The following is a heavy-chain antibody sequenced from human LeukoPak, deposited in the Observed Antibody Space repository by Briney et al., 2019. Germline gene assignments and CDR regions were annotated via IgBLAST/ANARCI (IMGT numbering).Heavy chain of an antibody. CDR1: GYSFTNYW. V-gene: IGHV5-51*01. J-gene: IGHJ5*02. CDR2: IYPGDSDT. Sequence: GESLKISCEGSGYSFTNYWIGWVRQMPEKGLEWMGIIYPGDSDTRYSPSFQGQVTISADKSISTAYLQWSSLKASDTAMYCCARHTRAFSSSWYSGWFDPWGQGTLVTVSS. CDR3: ARHTRAFSSSWYSGWFDP. D-gene: IGHD6-13*01.